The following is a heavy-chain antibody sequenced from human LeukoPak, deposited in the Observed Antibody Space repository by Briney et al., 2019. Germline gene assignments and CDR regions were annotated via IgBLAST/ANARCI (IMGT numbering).Heavy chain of an antibody. D-gene: IGHD4-17*01. Sequence: SVKVSCKASGGTFSSYAISRVRQAPGQGLEWMGGIIPIFGTANYAQKFQGRVTITADKSTSTAYMELSSLRSEDTAVYYCARDRGDGDYVEYRQHWGQGTLVTVSS. J-gene: IGHJ1*01. CDR2: IIPIFGTA. CDR1: GGTFSSYA. CDR3: ARDRGDGDYVEYRQH. V-gene: IGHV1-69*06.